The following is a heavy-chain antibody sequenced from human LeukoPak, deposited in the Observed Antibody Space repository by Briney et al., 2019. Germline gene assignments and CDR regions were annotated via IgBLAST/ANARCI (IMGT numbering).Heavy chain of an antibody. Sequence: PGGSLRLSCAASGFTFDDYGMSWVRQAPGKGLEWVSGINWNGGSTGYADSVKGRFTISRDNAKNSLYLQTNSLRAEDTALYYCARVPPYCSSTSCHYDFWSGYPDYWGQGTLVTVSS. CDR2: INWNGGST. D-gene: IGHD2-2*01. CDR1: GFTFDDYG. J-gene: IGHJ4*02. V-gene: IGHV3-20*04. CDR3: ARVPPYCSSTSCHYDFWSGYPDY.